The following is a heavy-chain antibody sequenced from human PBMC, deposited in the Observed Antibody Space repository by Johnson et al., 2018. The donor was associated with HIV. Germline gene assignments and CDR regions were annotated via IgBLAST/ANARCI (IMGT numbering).Heavy chain of an antibody. CDR2: IYSGGST. V-gene: IGHV3-66*01. CDR1: GFTVSRNY. CDR3: ARDPKEIKTFDI. J-gene: IGHJ3*02. Sequence: VQLVESGGGLVRPGGSLRLSCEASGFTVSRNYMTWVRQAPGKGLEWVSLIYSGGSTYYADSVKGRFTISRDNSKNTRYLQRNSLRAEDTAVYYCARDPKEIKTFDIWGRVTMVTVSS. D-gene: IGHD5-24*01.